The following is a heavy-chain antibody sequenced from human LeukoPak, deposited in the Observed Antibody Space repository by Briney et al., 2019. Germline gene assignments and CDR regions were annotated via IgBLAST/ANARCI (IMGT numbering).Heavy chain of an antibody. CDR2: INPSGGTT. J-gene: IGHJ4*02. D-gene: IGHD3-10*01. CDR1: GYTFTSYH. Sequence: ASVKVSCKASGYTFTSYHMHWVRQAPGQGLEWMGIINPSGGTTNYAQKFRGRVTMTRDMSTSTAYMELSSLRSEDTAVYYCARNPPYSGSYYSYWGQGTLVTVSS. CDR3: ARNPPYSGSYYSY. V-gene: IGHV1-46*01.